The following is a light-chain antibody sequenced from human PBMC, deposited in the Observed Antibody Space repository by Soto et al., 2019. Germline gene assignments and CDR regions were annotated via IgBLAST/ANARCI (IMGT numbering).Light chain of an antibody. CDR2: AAS. J-gene: IGKJ1*01. CDR3: QNYNSALLT. Sequence: DIQLTQSPSSLSASVGDRITITCRASQGISTYLAWYQQKPGKVPKFLIFAASTLHSEIPSRFSGRGSGTDFTLTISSLQPEDVATYYCQNYNSALLTFGQGTKVEIK. CDR1: QGISTY. V-gene: IGKV1-27*01.